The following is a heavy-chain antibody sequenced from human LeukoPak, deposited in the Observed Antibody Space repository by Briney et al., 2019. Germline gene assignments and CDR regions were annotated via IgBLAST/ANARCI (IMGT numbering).Heavy chain of an antibody. CDR1: GYTFTTYW. CDR3: ARTAVSWLADY. CDR2: IYPGDSDA. D-gene: IGHD6-13*01. V-gene: IGHV5-51*01. Sequence: GESLKISCKGSGYTFTTYWIAWVRQMPGKGLEWMGIIYPGDSDARYSPSFHGQVTISVDESISTAYLQWSSLKASDTAMYYCARTAVSWLADYWGQGTLVTVSS. J-gene: IGHJ4*02.